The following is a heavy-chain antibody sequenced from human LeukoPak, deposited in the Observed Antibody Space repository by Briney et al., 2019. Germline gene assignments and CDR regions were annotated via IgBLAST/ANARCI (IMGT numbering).Heavy chain of an antibody. Sequence: GGSLRLSCAASGFTFSSYGTHWVRQAPGKGLEWVAVMSYDGSNKYYADSVKGRFTISRDNSKNTLYLQMNSLRAEDTAVYYCVAHFYDSSGYYFAYWGQGTLVTVSS. V-gene: IGHV3-30*19. D-gene: IGHD3-22*01. CDR2: MSYDGSNK. J-gene: IGHJ4*02. CDR1: GFTFSSYG. CDR3: VAHFYDSSGYYFAY.